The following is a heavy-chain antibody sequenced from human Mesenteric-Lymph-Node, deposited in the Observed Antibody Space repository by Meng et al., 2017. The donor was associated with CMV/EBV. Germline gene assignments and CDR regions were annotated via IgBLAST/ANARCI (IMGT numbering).Heavy chain of an antibody. CDR1: GGSISSYY. D-gene: IGHD3-22*01. J-gene: IGHJ6*02. V-gene: IGHV4-59*01. Sequence: SETLSLTCTVSGGSISSYYWSWIRQPPGKGLEWIGYIYYSGSTNYNPSLKSRVTISVDTSKNQFSLKLSSVTAADTAVNYCARDSIHYYDSSGYHPYYYYGMDVWGQGTTVTVSS. CDR3: ARDSIHYYDSSGYHPYYYYGMDV. CDR2: IYYSGST.